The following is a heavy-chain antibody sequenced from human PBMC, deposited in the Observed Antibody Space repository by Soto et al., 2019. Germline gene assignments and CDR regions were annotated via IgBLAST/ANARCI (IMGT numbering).Heavy chain of an antibody. CDR2: INHSGST. Sequence: PSETLSLTCAVYGGSFSGYYWSWIRQPPGKGLEWIGEINHSGSTNYNPSLKSRVTISVDNSKNTLYLQMNSLRAEDTAVYYCAKDPAGPLEWPHLWGQGTLVTVS. V-gene: IGHV4-34*01. CDR3: AKDPAGPLEWPHL. D-gene: IGHD3-3*01. J-gene: IGHJ5*02. CDR1: GGSFSGYY.